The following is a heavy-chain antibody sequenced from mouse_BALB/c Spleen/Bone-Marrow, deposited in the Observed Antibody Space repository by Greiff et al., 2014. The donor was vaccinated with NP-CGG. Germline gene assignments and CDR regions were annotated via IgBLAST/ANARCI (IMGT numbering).Heavy chain of an antibody. V-gene: IGHV1-14*01. Sequence: VQLQQSGPELVKPGASVKMSCKASGHTFTSYVMHWVKQKPGQGLEWIGYINPYNDGTKYNEKFKGKATLTSDKSSSTAYMELSSLTSEDSAVYYCAREGGYYAMDSWGQGTSVTVSS. CDR2: INPYNDGT. CDR1: GHTFTSYV. CDR3: AREGGYYAMDS. J-gene: IGHJ4*01.